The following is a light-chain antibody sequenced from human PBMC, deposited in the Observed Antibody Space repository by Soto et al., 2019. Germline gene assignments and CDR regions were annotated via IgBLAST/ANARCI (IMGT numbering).Light chain of an antibody. V-gene: IGKV3-20*01. Sequence: EVVLTQSPVTLSLSPGERATLSCRASQRIANNFLAWFQQKPGQPPTLLIYGASTRASGIPDRVSGSGSGTAFALTISRLETGDFAVYYCQQYGRSPFTFGQGTKLQIK. CDR2: GAS. J-gene: IGKJ2*01. CDR3: QQYGRSPFT. CDR1: QRIANNF.